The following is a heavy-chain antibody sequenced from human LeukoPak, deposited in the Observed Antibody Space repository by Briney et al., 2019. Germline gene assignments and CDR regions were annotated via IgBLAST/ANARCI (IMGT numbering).Heavy chain of an antibody. J-gene: IGHJ6*03. CDR1: GFTVSRNY. V-gene: IGHV3-53*01. CDR2: IYSGGTT. Sequence: GGSLRLSCAASGFTVSRNYMSWVRQAPGKGLEWVSVIYSGGTTYYADSVKGRFTISRDNSKNTLYLQMNSLRAEDTAVYYCGGCKWSYDNYYYYYMDVWGKGTTVTVSS. D-gene: IGHD1-26*01. CDR3: GGCKWSYDNYYYYYMDV.